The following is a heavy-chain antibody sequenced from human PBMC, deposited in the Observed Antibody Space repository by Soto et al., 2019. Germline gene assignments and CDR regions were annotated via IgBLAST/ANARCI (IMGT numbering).Heavy chain of an antibody. CDR3: ARHFFGELWLVPDHFYFAY. CDR2: IYYSGST. D-gene: IGHD3-16*01. Sequence: SETLSLTCTVSGGSISSYYWSWIRQPPGKGLEWIGYIYYSGSTNYNPSLKSRVTISVDTSKNQFSLKLSSVTAADTAVYYCARHFFGELWLVPDHFYFAYWAQGTLVPVSS. CDR1: GGSISSYY. J-gene: IGHJ4*02. V-gene: IGHV4-59*08.